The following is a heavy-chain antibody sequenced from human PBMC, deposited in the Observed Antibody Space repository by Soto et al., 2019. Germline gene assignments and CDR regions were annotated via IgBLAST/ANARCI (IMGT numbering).Heavy chain of an antibody. J-gene: IGHJ6*02. CDR2: INPKTAAT. V-gene: IGHV1-2*02. CDR3: ARSKWGLDYCSGMDV. Sequence: QVQLVQSGAEVRKSGASVKVSCKASGYTFSDYFIQWLRQAPGQGLEWVAWINPKTAATNYAKKLQDRVTVTSDTSFSTAYLELTGLRPDDTVLYYCARSKWGLDYCSGMDVWGQGTAVSVSS. D-gene: IGHD1-26*01. CDR1: GYTFSDYF.